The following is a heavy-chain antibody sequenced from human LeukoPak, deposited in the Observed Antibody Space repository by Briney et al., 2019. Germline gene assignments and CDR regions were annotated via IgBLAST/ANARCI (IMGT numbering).Heavy chain of an antibody. Sequence: SVRVSCKASGGTFSSYAISWVRQAPGQGLEWMGGIIPIFGTANYAQKFQGRVTITADESTSTAYMELSSLRSEDTAVYYCARVFRGYSGYRRQYYYYGMDVWGQGTTVTVSS. J-gene: IGHJ6*02. CDR3: ARVFRGYSGYRRQYYYYGMDV. CDR2: IIPIFGTA. D-gene: IGHD5-12*01. CDR1: GGTFSSYA. V-gene: IGHV1-69*01.